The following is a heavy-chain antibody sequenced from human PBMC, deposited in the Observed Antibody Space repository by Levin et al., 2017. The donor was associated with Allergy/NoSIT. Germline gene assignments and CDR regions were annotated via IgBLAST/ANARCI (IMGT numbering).Heavy chain of an antibody. D-gene: IGHD6-19*01. CDR1: GYSFTSYW. Sequence: GASVKVSCKGSGYSFTSYWITWVRQMPGKGLEWMGSIDPSDSYTNYSPSFQGHVTISTDKSITTAYLQWSSLNASDTAIYYCARRDGYNSGWFWFDRWGQGTLVTVSS. J-gene: IGHJ5*02. CDR3: ARRDGYNSGWFWFDR. CDR2: IDPSDSYT. V-gene: IGHV5-10-1*01.